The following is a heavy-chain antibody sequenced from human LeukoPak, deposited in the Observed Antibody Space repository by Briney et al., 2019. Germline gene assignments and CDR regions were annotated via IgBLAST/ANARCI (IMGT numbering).Heavy chain of an antibody. J-gene: IGHJ4*02. CDR1: GGSFSGYY. V-gene: IGHV4-34*01. CDR3: ARASGKILDY. D-gene: IGHD3-10*01. CDR2: INDSGST. Sequence: SETLSLTCAVYGGSFSGYYWSWIRQPPGKGLEWIGEINDSGSTNYNPSLKSRVTILVDTSKNQLSLKLSSVTAADTAVYYCARASGKILDYWGQGTLVTVSS.